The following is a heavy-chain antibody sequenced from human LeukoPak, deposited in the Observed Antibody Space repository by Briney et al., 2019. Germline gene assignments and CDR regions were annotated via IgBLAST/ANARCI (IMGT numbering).Heavy chain of an antibody. V-gene: IGHV1-2*02. Sequence: ASVKVSCIASGYTFTDYYIHWVRQAPGQGLEWMGWINPNSGGTSYAQKFQDRVTLTRDTSIRTAYMELSRLTSDDTAVYYYARHPNLDYWGQGTLVFVSS. CDR1: GYTFTDYY. CDR3: ARHPNLDY. CDR2: INPNSGGT. J-gene: IGHJ4*02.